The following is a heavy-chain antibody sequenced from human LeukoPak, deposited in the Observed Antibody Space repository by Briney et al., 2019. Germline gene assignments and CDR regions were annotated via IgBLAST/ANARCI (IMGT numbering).Heavy chain of an antibody. CDR3: ARAAYSSSSGWFDP. CDR1: GYTFTGYY. CDR2: INPNSGGT. D-gene: IGHD6-6*01. Sequence: ASVKVSCKASGYTFTGYYMLWVRQAPGQGLEWMGWINPNSGGTNYAQKFQGRVTMTRDTSISTAYMELSRLRSDDTAVYYCARAAYSSSSGWFDPWGQGTLVTVSS. J-gene: IGHJ5*02. V-gene: IGHV1-2*02.